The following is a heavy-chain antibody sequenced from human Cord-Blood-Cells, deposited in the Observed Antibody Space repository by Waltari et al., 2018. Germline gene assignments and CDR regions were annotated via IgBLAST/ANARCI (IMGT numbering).Heavy chain of an antibody. V-gene: IGHV3-15*01. CDR1: GFTFSNAW. CDR3: TTDCSGGSCYHFDY. CDR2: IKSKTEVGTT. D-gene: IGHD2-15*01. Sequence: EVQLVESGGGLVKPGGSLRLTCAASGFTFSNAWMSWLRQAAGKGLEWVGRIKSKTEVGTTDYAAPVKGRVTISRDDAKNTLYRQMNSLKTEDTAVYYCTTDCSGGSCYHFDYWGQGTLVTVSS. J-gene: IGHJ4*02.